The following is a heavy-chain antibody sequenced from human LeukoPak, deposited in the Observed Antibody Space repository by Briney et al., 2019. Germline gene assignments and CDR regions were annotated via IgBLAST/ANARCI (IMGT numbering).Heavy chain of an antibody. CDR1: GFIFSSYG. D-gene: IGHD3-9*01. V-gene: IGHV3-23*01. CDR3: AKDPGGSHYDILTGYSYYYYYMDV. Sequence: PGGSLRLSCAASGFIFSSYGMTWVRQAPGKGLEWVSAISGSGSGGSTYYADSVKGRFTISRDNSKNTLYLQMNSLRAEDTAVYYCAKDPGGSHYDILTGYSYYYYYMDVWGKGTTVTISS. J-gene: IGHJ6*03. CDR2: ISGSGSGGST.